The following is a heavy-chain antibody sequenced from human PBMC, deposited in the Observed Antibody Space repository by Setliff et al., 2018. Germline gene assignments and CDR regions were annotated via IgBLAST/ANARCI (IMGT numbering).Heavy chain of an antibody. D-gene: IGHD2-15*01. CDR1: GYTFTTLD. Sequence: ASVKVSCKASGYTFTTLDINWVRQTAGQGLEWMGWMSPGSGYTGYAQKFQERVIMTRDTSISTAYMELTSLTSEDTAVYYCARGITEGYDYWGQGTLVTVSS. CDR2: MSPGSGYT. CDR3: ARGITEGYDY. J-gene: IGHJ4*02. V-gene: IGHV1-8*01.